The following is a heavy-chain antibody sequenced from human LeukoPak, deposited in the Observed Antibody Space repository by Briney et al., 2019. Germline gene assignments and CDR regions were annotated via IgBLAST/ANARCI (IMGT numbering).Heavy chain of an antibody. D-gene: IGHD1/OR15-1a*01. J-gene: IGHJ4*02. Sequence: GGSLRLSCAASGFVLTDYGMPRVRQAPGKGLEWVTFIRYDGSNKYYADSVKGRFTISSDNSKNTVYLQMNSLGGEDTAVHYCAKEGTASKPSDLDYWGLGTLVTVAS. CDR2: IRYDGSNK. CDR3: AKEGTASKPSDLDY. V-gene: IGHV3-30*02. CDR1: GFVLTDYG.